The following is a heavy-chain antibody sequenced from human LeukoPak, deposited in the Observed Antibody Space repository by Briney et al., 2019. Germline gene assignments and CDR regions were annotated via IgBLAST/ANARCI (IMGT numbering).Heavy chain of an antibody. CDR2: IYYSGST. Sequence: SETLSLTCTVSGGSIRSGDFYWSWIRQPPGKGLEWIGYIYYSGSTNYNPSLESRVTISVDTSKNQFSLKLSSVTAADTAVYYCAREKSSTDYFDYWGQGTLVTVSS. V-gene: IGHV4-61*08. D-gene: IGHD4-17*01. CDR1: GGSIRSGDFY. CDR3: AREKSSTDYFDY. J-gene: IGHJ4*02.